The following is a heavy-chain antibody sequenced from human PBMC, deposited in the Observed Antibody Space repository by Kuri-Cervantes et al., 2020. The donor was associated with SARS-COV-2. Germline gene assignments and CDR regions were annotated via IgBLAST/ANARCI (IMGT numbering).Heavy chain of an antibody. J-gene: IGHJ5*02. CDR2: IYYSGST. D-gene: IGHD6-13*01. Sequence: GSLRLSCAVYGGSFSGYYWSWIRQPPGKGLERIGSIYYSGSTYYNPSLKSRVTISVDTSKNQFSLKLSSVTAADTAVYYCASGMGAAGTVDPWGQGTLVTVSS. CDR1: GGSFSGYY. CDR3: ASGMGAAGTVDP. V-gene: IGHV4-34*01.